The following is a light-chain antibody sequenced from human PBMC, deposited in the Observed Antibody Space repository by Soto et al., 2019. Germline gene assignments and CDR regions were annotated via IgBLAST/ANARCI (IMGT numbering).Light chain of an antibody. CDR1: SSDVGGYNY. CDR2: DVS. CDR3: SSYAGSNSVV. V-gene: IGLV2-8*01. J-gene: IGLJ2*01. Sequence: QSALTQPPSASGSPGQSVTISCTGTSSDVGGYNYVSWYQQHPGKAPKLMIYDVSKRPSGVPDRFSGSKSGNTASLTVSGLQGEDEADYYCSSYAGSNSVVFGGGTKLTVL.